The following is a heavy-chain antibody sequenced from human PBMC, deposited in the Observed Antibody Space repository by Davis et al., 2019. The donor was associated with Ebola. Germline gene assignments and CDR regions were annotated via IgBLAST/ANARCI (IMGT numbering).Heavy chain of an antibody. CDR2: IWYDGSRK. J-gene: IGHJ6*02. V-gene: IGHV3-33*01. D-gene: IGHD4-17*01. Sequence: GESLKISCAASGFNFRSYGMHWVRQAPDKGLEWVAVIWYDGSRKYYGDSVKGRFTISRDDSKNTAYLQMNSLKTEDTAVYYCTTYYGDNEDVWGQGTTVTVSS. CDR3: TTYYGDNEDV. CDR1: GFNFRSYG.